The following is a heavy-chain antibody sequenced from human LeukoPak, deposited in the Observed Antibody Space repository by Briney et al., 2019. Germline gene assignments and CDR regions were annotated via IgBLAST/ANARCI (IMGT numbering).Heavy chain of an antibody. D-gene: IGHD4-17*01. CDR2: IVWNSGRM. V-gene: IGHV3-9*03. J-gene: IGHJ4*02. CDR3: AKDVSHSPTETYDY. Sequence: GRSLRLSCAASGFTFDDYAMHWVRQAPGKGLEWVSSIVWNSGRMYYADSVKGRFIISRDNAKNYLYLQMNSLRTEDMALYYCAKDVSHSPTETYDYWGQGTLVTVSS. CDR1: GFTFDDYA.